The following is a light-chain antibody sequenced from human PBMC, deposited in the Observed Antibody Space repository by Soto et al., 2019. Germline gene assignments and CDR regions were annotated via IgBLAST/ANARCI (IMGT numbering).Light chain of an antibody. J-gene: IGKJ2*01. CDR3: QHYNYWPYT. Sequence: EIVLTQSPGTLSLSPGERATLSCRASQSVSSSYLAWYQQKPGRAPRLLMYGTSSRATGIPDRFSGSGSGTDFTLTISSLQSEDFAVYYCQHYNYWPYTFGQGTKVDIK. V-gene: IGKV3-20*01. CDR1: QSVSSSY. CDR2: GTS.